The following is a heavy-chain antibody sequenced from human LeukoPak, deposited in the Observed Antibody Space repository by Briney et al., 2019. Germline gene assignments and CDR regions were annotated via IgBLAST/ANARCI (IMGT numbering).Heavy chain of an antibody. CDR2: INPNSGGT. J-gene: IGHJ3*02. CDR3: ASEHLLARGAFDI. CDR1: GYTFTGYY. V-gene: IGHV1-2*06. Sequence: ASVKVSCKASGYTFTGYYMHWARQAPGQGLEWMGRINPNSGGTNYAQKFQGRVTMTRDTSISTAYMGLSRLRSDDTAVYYCASEHLLARGAFDIWGQGTMVTVSS.